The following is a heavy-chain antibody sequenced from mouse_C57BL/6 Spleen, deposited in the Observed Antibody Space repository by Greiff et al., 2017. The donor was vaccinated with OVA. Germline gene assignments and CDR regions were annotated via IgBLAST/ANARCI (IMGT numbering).Heavy chain of an antibody. CDR1: GFSLTSYG. CDR3: AKTPLPGTDWYFDV. Sequence: QVQLKESGPGLVQPSQSLSITCTVSGFSLTSYGVHWVRQSPGKGLEWLGVIWRGGSTDYNAAFMSRLSITKDNSKSQVFFKMNSLQADDTAIYYRAKTPLPGTDWYFDVWGTGTTVTVSS. J-gene: IGHJ1*03. V-gene: IGHV2-5*01. D-gene: IGHD4-1*01. CDR2: IWRGGST.